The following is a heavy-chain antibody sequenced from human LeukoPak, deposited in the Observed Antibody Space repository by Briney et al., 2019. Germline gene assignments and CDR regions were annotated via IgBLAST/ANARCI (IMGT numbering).Heavy chain of an antibody. Sequence: GGSLRLSCAASGFIFTSYSLNWVRQAPGKGLEWVSYISSSSSYTNYADSVKGRFTISRENAKNSLYLQMNSLRAGDTAVYYCTRAGSGYFDFDYWGQGTLVTVSS. J-gene: IGHJ4*02. CDR3: TRAGSGYFDFDY. D-gene: IGHD3-3*01. CDR2: ISSSSSYT. V-gene: IGHV3-21*05. CDR1: GFIFTSYS.